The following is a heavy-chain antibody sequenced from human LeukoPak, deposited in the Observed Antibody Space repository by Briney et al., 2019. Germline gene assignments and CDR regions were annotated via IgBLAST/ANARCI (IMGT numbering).Heavy chain of an antibody. Sequence: GGSLRLSCAASGFTFSSYAMHWVRQAPGKGLEWVSSISSSSSYIYYADSVKGRFTISRDNAKNSLYLQMNSLRAEDTAVYYCARGHGYSYGYGDYWGQGTLVTVS. CDR2: ISSSSSYI. CDR1: GFTFSSYA. V-gene: IGHV3-21*01. J-gene: IGHJ4*02. D-gene: IGHD5-18*01. CDR3: ARGHGYSYGYGDY.